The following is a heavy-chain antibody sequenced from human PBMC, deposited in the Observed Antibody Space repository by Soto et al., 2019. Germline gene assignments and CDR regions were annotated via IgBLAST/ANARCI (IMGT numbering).Heavy chain of an antibody. D-gene: IGHD6-19*01. CDR3: AREKSPYSSGWDNPHFYY. V-gene: IGHV3-30-3*01. Sequence: QVQLVESGGGVVQPGRSLRLSCAASGFTFSSYAMHWVRQAPGKGLEWVAVISYDGNNKYYADSVKGRFTIARDNLKNTLYLPMKSLGAGETAVYYCAREKSPYSSGWDNPHFYYWGQGTLATVSS. CDR1: GFTFSSYA. J-gene: IGHJ4*02. CDR2: ISYDGNNK.